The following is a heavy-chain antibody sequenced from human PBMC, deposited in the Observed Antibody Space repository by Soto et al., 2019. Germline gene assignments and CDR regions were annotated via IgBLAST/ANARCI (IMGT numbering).Heavy chain of an antibody. CDR3: VKDGSSGWPYYYGLDV. CDR2: ISYDGSNK. D-gene: IGHD6-19*01. Sequence: QVQLVESGGGVVQPGRSLRLSCAASGFTFSSYGMHWVRQAPGKGLEWVAAISYDGSNKYYADSVKGRFTIARDNSKNTLYLQMSRLRAEDTAVYYCVKDGSSGWPYYYGLDVWGQWTSVTFSS. V-gene: IGHV3-30*18. J-gene: IGHJ6*02. CDR1: GFTFSSYG.